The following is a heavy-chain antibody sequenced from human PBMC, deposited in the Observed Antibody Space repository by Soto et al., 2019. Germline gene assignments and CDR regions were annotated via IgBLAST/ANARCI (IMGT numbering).Heavy chain of an antibody. CDR3: AKTIAAARYYYYGMDV. J-gene: IGHJ6*02. Sequence: QVQLVESGGGVVQPGRSLRLSCAASGFTFSSYGMHWVRQAPGKGLEWVAVISYDGSNKYYADSVKGRITISRDNSKNTLYLQMNSLRAEDTAVYYCAKTIAAARYYYYGMDVWGQGTTVTVSS. V-gene: IGHV3-30*18. CDR1: GFTFSSYG. CDR2: ISYDGSNK. D-gene: IGHD6-13*01.